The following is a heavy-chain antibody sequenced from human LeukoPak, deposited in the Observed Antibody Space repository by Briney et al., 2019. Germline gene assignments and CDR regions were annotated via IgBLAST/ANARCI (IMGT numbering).Heavy chain of an antibody. D-gene: IGHD6-19*01. Sequence: PSETLSLTCTVSGGSISSYYWSWIRQPAGKGLEWIGRIYTSGSTNYNPSLKSRVTISVDTSKNQFSLKLSSVTAADTAVYYCAREHSSGWSGGFDPWGQGTLVTVSS. CDR3: AREHSSGWSGGFDP. CDR2: IYTSGST. J-gene: IGHJ5*02. CDR1: GGSISSYY. V-gene: IGHV4-4*07.